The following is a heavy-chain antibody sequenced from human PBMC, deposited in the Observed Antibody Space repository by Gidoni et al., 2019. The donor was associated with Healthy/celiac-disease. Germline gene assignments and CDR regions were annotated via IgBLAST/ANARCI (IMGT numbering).Heavy chain of an antibody. Sequence: QVQLVQSGAEVKKPGASVKVSCKASGYTFTGYYMHWVRQAPGQGLEWMGWINPNSGGTNYAQKFQGRVTMTRDTSISTAYMELSRLRSDDTAVYYCARDRRYGSVKGYYYYYYGMDVWGQGTTVTVSS. CDR1: GYTFTGYY. CDR3: ARDRRYGSVKGYYYYYYGMDV. V-gene: IGHV1-2*02. J-gene: IGHJ6*02. D-gene: IGHD3-10*01. CDR2: INPNSGGT.